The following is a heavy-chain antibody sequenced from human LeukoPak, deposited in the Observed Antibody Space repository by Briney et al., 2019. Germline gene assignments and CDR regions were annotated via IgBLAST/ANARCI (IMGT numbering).Heavy chain of an antibody. CDR3: VRTYDFWSGYLDY. D-gene: IGHD3-3*01. V-gene: IGHV3-64*02. J-gene: IGHJ4*02. Sequence: GGSLRLSCVASGFTFNTSAMHWVRQAPGKGLKYLSRVSSSGGRTFHADSVRGRFTISRDNSKNTLYLQMGSLRAEDMAVYYCVRTYDFWSGYLDYWGQGTLVTVSS. CDR1: GFTFNTSA. CDR2: VSSSGGRT.